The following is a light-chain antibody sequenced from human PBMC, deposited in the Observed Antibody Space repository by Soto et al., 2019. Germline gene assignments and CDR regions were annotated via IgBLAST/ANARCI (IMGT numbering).Light chain of an antibody. CDR1: QNVSSSY. Sequence: EIVLTQSPGTVSLSAGERATLSCRASQNVSSSYLAWYQQKPGQAPRLLIYGASSRATGIPDRFSGSGSGTDFTLTISRLEPEDFAVYYCQQYGSSGTFGQGTKVDIK. CDR2: GAS. J-gene: IGKJ1*01. CDR3: QQYGSSGT. V-gene: IGKV3-20*01.